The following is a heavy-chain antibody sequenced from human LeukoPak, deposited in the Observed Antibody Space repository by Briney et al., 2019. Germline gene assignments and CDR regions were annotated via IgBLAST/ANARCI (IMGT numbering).Heavy chain of an antibody. CDR1: GYTFSDYY. D-gene: IGHD2/OR15-2a*01. CDR2: INPSGGST. J-gene: IGHJ5*02. V-gene: IGHV1-46*01. Sequence: ASVKVSCKASGYTFSDYYMHWVRQAPGQGPEWRRGINPSGGSTRYAQKFQGRVTMTRDMSTSTVDMELSSLRSEDTAVYYCARDGCSSTTNCDENNWFDPWGQGTLVLVSS. CDR3: ARDGCSSTTNCDENNWFDP.